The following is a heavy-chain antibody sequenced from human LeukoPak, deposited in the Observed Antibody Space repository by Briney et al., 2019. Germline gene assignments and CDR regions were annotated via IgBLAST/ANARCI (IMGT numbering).Heavy chain of an antibody. J-gene: IGHJ4*02. Sequence: GGSLRLSCAASGFTFDDYGMSWVRQAPGKGLEWVSGINWNGGSTGYADSVKGRFTISRDNAKNSLYLQMNSLRAEDTAVYYCAKAETPYTSKSLDYWGQGTLVTVSS. CDR2: INWNGGST. V-gene: IGHV3-20*04. D-gene: IGHD3-16*01. CDR1: GFTFDDYG. CDR3: AKAETPYTSKSLDY.